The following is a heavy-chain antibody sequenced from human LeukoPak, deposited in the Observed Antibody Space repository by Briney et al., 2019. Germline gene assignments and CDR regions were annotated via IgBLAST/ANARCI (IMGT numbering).Heavy chain of an antibody. CDR1: GFTFSSYA. CDR3: AKVDCSSTSCYRWFDP. CDR2: ISGSGGST. J-gene: IGHJ5*02. V-gene: IGHV3-23*01. D-gene: IGHD2-2*02. Sequence: PGGSLRLSCAASGFTFSSYAMSWVRQAPGKGLEWVSAISGSGGSTYYADSVKGQFTISRDNSKNTLYLQMNSLRAEDTAVYYCAKVDCSSTSCYRWFDPWGQGTLVTVSS.